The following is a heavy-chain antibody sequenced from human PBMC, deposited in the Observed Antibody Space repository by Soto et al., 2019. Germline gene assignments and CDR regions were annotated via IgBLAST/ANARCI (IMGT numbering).Heavy chain of an antibody. D-gene: IGHD3-10*01. V-gene: IGHV3-23*01. CDR3: AKQRADYGSGADTFYFDS. Sequence: PXGSLGLSCTVSGVTFSNYAMNGVRQAPGKGLEWVSSLSGSGGTTYYADSVKGRFIISRDNSKNTLYLLMNSLRAEDTALYYCAKQRADYGSGADTFYFDSWGQGALVTVSS. CDR2: LSGSGGTT. J-gene: IGHJ4*02. CDR1: GVTFSNYA.